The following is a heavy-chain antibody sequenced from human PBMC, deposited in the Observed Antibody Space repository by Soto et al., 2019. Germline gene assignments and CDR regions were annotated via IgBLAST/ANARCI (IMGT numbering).Heavy chain of an antibody. J-gene: IGHJ4*02. Sequence: GGSLRLSCSASGFTFRNAWMSWVRQAPGKGLEWVGRIKSKTDGGTTDYAAPVKGRFTISRDDSKNTLYLQLNSLKSEDTAVYYCTTGGSYQVFIALLDYWGQGTPVTVSS. CDR2: IKSKTDGGTT. D-gene: IGHD2-2*01. V-gene: IGHV3-15*01. CDR3: TTGGSYQVFIALLDY. CDR1: GFTFRNAW.